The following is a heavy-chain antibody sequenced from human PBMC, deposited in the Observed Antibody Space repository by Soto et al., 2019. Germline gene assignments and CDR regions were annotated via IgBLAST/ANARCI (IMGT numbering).Heavy chain of an antibody. CDR2: INPGNGNT. CDR1: GYTFTSYG. V-gene: IGHV1-3*01. Sequence: ASVQVSCKASGYTFTSYGINWVRQAPGRGLEWMGWINPGNGNTKYSQQFQGGVIIDRDTSASTAYMELSSLRPEDTAVYYCARGGYFDSSNYLAYWGLGTLVTVYS. D-gene: IGHD3-22*01. CDR3: ARGGYFDSSNYLAY. J-gene: IGHJ4*02.